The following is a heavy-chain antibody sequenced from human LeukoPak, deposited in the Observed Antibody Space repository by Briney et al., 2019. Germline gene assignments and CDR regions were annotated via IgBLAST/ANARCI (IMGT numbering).Heavy chain of an antibody. D-gene: IGHD3-22*01. CDR2: ISGSGGST. CDR3: ARYYYDSSGYYGFDY. Sequence: GGSLRLSCAASGFTFSSYGMSWVRQAPGEGLEWVSAISGSGGSTYYADSVKGRFTISRDNSKNTLYLQMNSLRAEDTAVYYCARYYYDSSGYYGFDYWGQGTLVTVSS. V-gene: IGHV3-23*01. J-gene: IGHJ4*02. CDR1: GFTFSSYG.